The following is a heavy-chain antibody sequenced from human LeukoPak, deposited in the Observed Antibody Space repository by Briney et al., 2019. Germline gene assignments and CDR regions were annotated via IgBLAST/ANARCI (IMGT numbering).Heavy chain of an antibody. Sequence: GGSLRLSCTTSEFTLSYFWMSWVRQAPGKGLEWVANIKHDGSGMSYVDSVKGRFTISRDNAKNSLYLQMYSLRAEDTAVYYCARDSGWHRFDPWGQGTLVTVSS. V-gene: IGHV3-7*01. D-gene: IGHD3-10*01. CDR2: IKHDGSGM. J-gene: IGHJ5*02. CDR3: ARDSGWHRFDP. CDR1: EFTLSYFW.